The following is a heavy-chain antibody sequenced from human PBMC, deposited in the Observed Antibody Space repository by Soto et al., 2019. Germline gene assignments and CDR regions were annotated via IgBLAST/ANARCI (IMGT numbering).Heavy chain of an antibody. CDR2: IIPVFDKA. CDR3: ARLRRDWGDAFDL. CDR1: GGSFGSSA. V-gene: IGHV1-69*01. Sequence: QVPLVQSGADVKKPGSSVKVSCKTSGGSFGSSAISWVRQAPAQGLEWMGEIIPVFDKANYAQNFQGRLTITADELKGTVFMELSSLRSEDTAVYFCARLRRDWGDAFDLWGLGTFVTVSS. J-gene: IGHJ3*01. D-gene: IGHD3-16*01.